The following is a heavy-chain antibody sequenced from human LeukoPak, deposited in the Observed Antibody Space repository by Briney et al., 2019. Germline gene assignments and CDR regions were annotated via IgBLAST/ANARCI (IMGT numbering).Heavy chain of an antibody. CDR3: ARGGGGHLEWLAVAAFDI. J-gene: IGHJ3*02. V-gene: IGHV1-69*05. Sequence: SVKVSCKASGGTFSSYAISLVRQAPGQGLEWMGGIIPIFGTPNYAQKFQGRVTITTDESTSTGYMELRSLRSDDTAVYYCARGGGGHLEWLAVAAFDIWGQGTMVTVSS. D-gene: IGHD3-3*01. CDR2: IIPIFGTP. CDR1: GGTFSSYA.